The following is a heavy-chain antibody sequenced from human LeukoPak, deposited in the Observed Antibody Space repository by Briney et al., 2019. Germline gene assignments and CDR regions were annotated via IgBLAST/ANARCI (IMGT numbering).Heavy chain of an antibody. J-gene: IGHJ4*02. D-gene: IGHD3-16*01. CDR3: VRGPDEKKLGY. Sequence: GGSLRLSCAASGFTVSSHYMSWVRQAPGKGLEWVSYISSSSDTIYYADSVKGRFTISRDNAKNSLYLQMNSLRAEDTAVYYCVRGPDEKKLGYWGQGTLVTVSS. V-gene: IGHV3-48*04. CDR1: GFTVSSHY. CDR2: ISSSSDTI.